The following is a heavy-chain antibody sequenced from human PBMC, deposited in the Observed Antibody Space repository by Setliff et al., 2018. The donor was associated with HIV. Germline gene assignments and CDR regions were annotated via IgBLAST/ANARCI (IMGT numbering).Heavy chain of an antibody. Sequence: GASVKVSCKASGYTFTSYYMHWVRQAPGQGLEWMGIINPSGGSTSYAQKFQGRVTMTRDTSTSTVYMELSSLRSEDTAVYYCARDQYYYDSSGYPSRYFDYWGQGTLVTVSS. V-gene: IGHV1-46*01. J-gene: IGHJ4*02. D-gene: IGHD3-22*01. CDR2: INPSGGST. CDR3: ARDQYYYDSSGYPSRYFDY. CDR1: GYTFTSYY.